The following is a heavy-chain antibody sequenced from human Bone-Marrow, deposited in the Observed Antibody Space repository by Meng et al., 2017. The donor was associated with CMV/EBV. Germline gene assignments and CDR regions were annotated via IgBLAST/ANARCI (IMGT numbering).Heavy chain of an antibody. J-gene: IGHJ3*02. D-gene: IGHD3-10*01. CDR3: ARVRSYYGSGTYSNEVASDI. V-gene: IGHV3-48*04. CDR2: ISSSSSTI. Sequence: GESLKISCAASGFTFSSYSMNWVRQAPGKGLEWVSYISSSSSTIYYADSVKGRFTISRDNAKNSLYLQMNSLRAEDTAVYYCARVRSYYGSGTYSNEVASDIWGQGSLVTVSS. CDR1: GFTFSSYS.